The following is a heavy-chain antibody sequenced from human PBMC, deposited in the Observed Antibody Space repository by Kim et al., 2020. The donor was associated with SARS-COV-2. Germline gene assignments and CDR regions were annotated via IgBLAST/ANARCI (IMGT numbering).Heavy chain of an antibody. CDR2: T. Sequence: TNYADSVKGRFTNSRDKAKNSLYLQMNSLRTEDTAVYYCATYSSSSSSQYWGQGTLVTVSS. J-gene: IGHJ1*01. V-gene: IGHV3-11*03. CDR3: ATYSSSSSSQY. D-gene: IGHD6-6*01.